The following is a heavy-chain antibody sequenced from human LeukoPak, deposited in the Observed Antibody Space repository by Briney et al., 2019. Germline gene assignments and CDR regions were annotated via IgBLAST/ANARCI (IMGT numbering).Heavy chain of an antibody. J-gene: IGHJ5*02. D-gene: IGHD3-3*01. V-gene: IGHV3-74*01. CDR1: GFIFSNYW. CDR3: ARGDVTVFGGFDP. CDR2: ISGDGSST. Sequence: GGSLRLSCVASGFIFSNYWMHWVRQTPGKGLAWVSRISGDGSSTINADSVKGRFTISRDNAKNTLYLQMNSLRAEDTAVYYCARGDVTVFGGFDPWGQGTLVTVSS.